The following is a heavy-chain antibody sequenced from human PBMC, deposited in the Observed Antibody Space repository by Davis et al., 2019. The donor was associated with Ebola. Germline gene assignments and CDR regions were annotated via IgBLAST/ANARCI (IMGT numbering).Heavy chain of an antibody. CDR3: AKDQVHYDFWSAYDAFDI. V-gene: IGHV3-23*01. CDR2: ISPSGGST. CDR1: GFTFSSYA. Sequence: GESLKISCAASGFTFSSYAMRWVRQAPGKGLEWVSAISPSGGSTYYADSVKGRFTISRDNSKNTLYLQMNSLRAEDTAVYYCAKDQVHYDFWSAYDAFDIWGQGTMVTVSS. D-gene: IGHD3-3*01. J-gene: IGHJ3*02.